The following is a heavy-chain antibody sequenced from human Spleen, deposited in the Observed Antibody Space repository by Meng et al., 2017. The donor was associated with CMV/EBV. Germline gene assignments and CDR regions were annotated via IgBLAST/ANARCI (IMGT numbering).Heavy chain of an antibody. CDR2: ISNDGNTK. J-gene: IGHJ4*02. D-gene: IGHD3-3*01. CDR1: GFIFSSYD. Sequence: GESLKISCAASGFIFSSYDLHWVRQAPGKGLEWVAVISNDGNTKDHADSVKGRFTISRDNSKNTLYLQMDSLRAEDTAVYYCARAFPCSRVFGVVFDYWGQGTLVTVSS. V-gene: IGHV3-30*04. CDR3: ARAFPCSRVFGVVFDY.